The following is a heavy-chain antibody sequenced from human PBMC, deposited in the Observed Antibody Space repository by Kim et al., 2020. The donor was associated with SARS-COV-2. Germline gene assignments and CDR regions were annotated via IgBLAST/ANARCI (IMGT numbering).Heavy chain of an antibody. CDR3: SGGSLYYGMDV. Sequence: SETLSLTCAVYGGSFSGYYWSWIRQPPGKGLEWIGEINHSGSTNYNPSLKSRVTISLDTSQNQFFLKLSSVTAADTAVYYCSGGSLYYGMDVWGQGTPVTVSS. V-gene: IGHV4-34*01. CDR2: INHSGST. CDR1: GGSFSGYY. J-gene: IGHJ6*02.